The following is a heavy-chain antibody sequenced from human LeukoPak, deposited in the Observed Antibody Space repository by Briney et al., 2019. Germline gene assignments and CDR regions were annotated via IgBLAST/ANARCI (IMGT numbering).Heavy chain of an antibody. D-gene: IGHD2-2*01. CDR1: GFTFSNYA. Sequence: GGSLRLSCAASGFTFSNYAMSWVRQAPGKGLEWVSAISGSGGSTYYADSVKGRFTISRDNSKNTLYLQMNSLRAEDTAVYYCAKAKWDCSSTSCSVYFDYWGQGTLVTVSS. CDR2: ISGSGGST. V-gene: IGHV3-23*01. CDR3: AKAKWDCSSTSCSVYFDY. J-gene: IGHJ4*02.